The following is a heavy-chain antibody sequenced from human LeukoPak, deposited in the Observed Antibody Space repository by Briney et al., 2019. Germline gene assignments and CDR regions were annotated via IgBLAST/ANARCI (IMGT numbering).Heavy chain of an antibody. J-gene: IGHJ3*02. Sequence: PSETLSLTCTVSGYSISSGYYWGWIRQPPGKGLEWIGSIYHSGSTYYNPSLKSRVTISVDTSKNQFSLKLSSVTAADTAVYYCARDLSHYGFWSGYYLDAFDIWGQGTMVTVSS. V-gene: IGHV4-38-2*02. CDR3: ARDLSHYGFWSGYYLDAFDI. CDR2: IYHSGST. D-gene: IGHD3-3*01. CDR1: GYSISSGYY.